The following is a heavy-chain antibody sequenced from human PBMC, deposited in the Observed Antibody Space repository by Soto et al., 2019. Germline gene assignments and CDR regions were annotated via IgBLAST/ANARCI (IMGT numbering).Heavy chain of an antibody. V-gene: IGHV5-10-1*01. CDR1: GYSFTAYW. D-gene: IGHD2-2*01. Sequence: PGESLKISCQASGYSFTAYWITWVRQMPGKGLEWMATIDPSDSYVDYSPSFRDHVTFSVDRSITTGYLQWNSLKASDSAMYFCTRRASSSFYHFDFWGQGALVTVSS. CDR3: TRRASSSFYHFDF. CDR2: IDPSDSYV. J-gene: IGHJ4*02.